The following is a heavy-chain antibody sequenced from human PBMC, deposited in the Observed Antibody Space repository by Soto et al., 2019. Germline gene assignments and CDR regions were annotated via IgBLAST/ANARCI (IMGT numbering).Heavy chain of an antibody. Sequence: QVQLQESGPGLVKPSETLSLTCTVSGGSTRNYFWSWIRQPPGKGLEWIGCIYYSGTTNYNSSLKSRVTISLDTSKNQFSLRLRSVTAADTAVYYCARYVNRYDTAVWFDPWGQGTLVTVSS. CDR2: IYYSGTT. CDR3: ARYVNRYDTAVWFDP. V-gene: IGHV4-59*01. J-gene: IGHJ5*02. D-gene: IGHD3-9*01. CDR1: GGSTRNYF.